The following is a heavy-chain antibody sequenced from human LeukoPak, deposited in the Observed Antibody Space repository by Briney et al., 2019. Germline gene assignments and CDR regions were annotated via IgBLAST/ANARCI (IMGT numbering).Heavy chain of an antibody. CDR2: ISGSGGST. J-gene: IGHJ4*02. CDR1: GFTFSSYA. V-gene: IGHV3-23*01. D-gene: IGHD2-21*01. CDR3: AKAEIFLDSELDY. Sequence: GGSLRLSCAPSGFTFSSYAVSWVRQAPGKGLEWVSAISGSGGSTYYADSVKGRFTISRDNSKNTLYLQMNSLRAEDTAVYYCAKAEIFLDSELDYSGQGTLVTVSS.